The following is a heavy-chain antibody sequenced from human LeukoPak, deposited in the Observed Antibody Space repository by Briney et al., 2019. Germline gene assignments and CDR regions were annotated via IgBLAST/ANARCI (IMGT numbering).Heavy chain of an antibody. J-gene: IGHJ4*02. CDR2: ISYDGSNK. CDR3: AKSRLVTTLDY. CDR1: GFTFSSYG. Sequence: GRSLRLSCAASGFTFSSYGMHWVRQAPGKRLEWVAVISYDGSNKYYADSVKGRFTISRDNFKNTLYLQMNSLRAEDTAVYYCAKSRLVTTLDYWGQGTLVTVSS. D-gene: IGHD3-9*01. V-gene: IGHV3-30*18.